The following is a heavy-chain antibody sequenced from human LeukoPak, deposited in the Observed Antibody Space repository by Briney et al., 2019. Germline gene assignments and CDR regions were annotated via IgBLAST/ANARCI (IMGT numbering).Heavy chain of an antibody. J-gene: IGHJ4*02. CDR1: GFTFSSYS. CDR3: ARDFPRSSSWSYLFDY. Sequence: GGSLRLSCAASGFTFSSYSMNWVRQAPGKGLEWVSYISSSSSTIYYADSVKGRFTISRDNAKSSLYLQMNSLRAEDTAVYYCARDFPRSSSWSYLFDYWGQGTLVTVSS. D-gene: IGHD6-13*01. CDR2: ISSSSSTI. V-gene: IGHV3-48*01.